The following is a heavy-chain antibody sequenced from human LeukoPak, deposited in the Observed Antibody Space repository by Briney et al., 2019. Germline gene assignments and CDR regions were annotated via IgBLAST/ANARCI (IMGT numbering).Heavy chain of an antibody. CDR2: ISSSSSTI. J-gene: IGHJ4*02. D-gene: IGHD6-13*01. Sequence: PGRSLRLSCAASGFTFSSYSMNWVRQAPGKGLEWVSYISSSSSTIYYADSVKGRFTISRDNAKNSLYLQMNSLRAEDTAVYYCAREVSSWNFDYWGQGTLVTVSS. CDR3: AREVSSWNFDY. CDR1: GFTFSSYS. V-gene: IGHV3-48*01.